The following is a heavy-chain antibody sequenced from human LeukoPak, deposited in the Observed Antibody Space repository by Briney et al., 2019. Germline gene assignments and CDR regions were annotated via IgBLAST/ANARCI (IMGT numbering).Heavy chain of an antibody. CDR1: GGSISSSSYY. J-gene: IGHJ4*02. D-gene: IGHD3-16*01. CDR3: ARRRSGMISTDY. Sequence: SETLSLTCTVSGGSISSSSYYWGWIRQPPGKGLEWIGSIYYSGSTYYNPSLKSRVTISVDTSKNQFSLKLSSATAADTAVYYCARRRSGMISTDYWGQGTLVTVSS. V-gene: IGHV4-39*01. CDR2: IYYSGST.